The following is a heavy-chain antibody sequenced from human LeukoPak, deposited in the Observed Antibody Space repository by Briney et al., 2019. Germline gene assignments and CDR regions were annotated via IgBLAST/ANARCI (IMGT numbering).Heavy chain of an antibody. D-gene: IGHD3-3*02. J-gene: IGHJ4*02. CDR1: GFTFSYYW. CDR3: ARDPGFSSFDY. Sequence: GGSLRLSCAVSGFTFSYYWVTWVRQTPGKGLEFVANINRDGSVKNYVDSVKGRFTISRDNAKNSLYPQMTSLRVDDTAIYYCARDPGFSSFDYWGQGTLVTVSS. V-gene: IGHV3-7*01. CDR2: INRDGSVK.